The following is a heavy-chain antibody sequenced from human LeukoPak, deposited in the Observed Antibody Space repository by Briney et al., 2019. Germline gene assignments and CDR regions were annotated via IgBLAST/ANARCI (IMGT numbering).Heavy chain of an antibody. CDR2: INPSGGST. D-gene: IGHD1-26*01. CDR1: GYTFTSYY. Sequence: ASVKVSCKASGYTFTSYYMHWVRQAPGQGLEWMGIINPSGGSTSYAQKFQGRVTMTRDTSTSTVYMELSSLRSEDTAVYYCASLYSGSYKPPRDAFDIWGQGTMVTVSS. J-gene: IGHJ3*02. V-gene: IGHV1-46*01. CDR3: ASLYSGSYKPPRDAFDI.